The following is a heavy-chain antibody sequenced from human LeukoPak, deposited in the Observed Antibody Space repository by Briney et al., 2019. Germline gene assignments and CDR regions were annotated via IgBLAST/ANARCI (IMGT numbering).Heavy chain of an antibody. D-gene: IGHD3-10*01. J-gene: IGHJ6*03. V-gene: IGHV3-48*04. CDR2: ISSSSSTI. CDR3: ARDRVWFGEPDYYYYYYYMDA. Sequence: GGSLRLSCAASGFTFSSYSMNWVRQAPGKGLEWVSYISSSSSTIYYADSVKGRFTISRGNAKNSLYLQMNSLRAEDTAVYYCARDRVWFGEPDYYYYYYYMDAWGKGTTVTVSS. CDR1: GFTFSSYS.